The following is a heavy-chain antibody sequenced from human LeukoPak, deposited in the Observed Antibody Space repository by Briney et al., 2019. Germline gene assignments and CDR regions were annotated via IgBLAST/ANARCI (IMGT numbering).Heavy chain of an antibody. CDR3: ASSRGGITLIVVVGDSFDI. CDR2: IIPIFGTA. V-gene: IGHV1-69*06. D-gene: IGHD3-22*01. Sequence: SVKVSCKASGGIFSSYVISWVRQAPGQGLEWMGGIIPIFGTANYAQKFQGRVTITADKSTSTAYMELSSLRSEDTAVYYCASSRGGITLIVVVGDSFDIWGQGTMVTVSS. CDR1: GGIFSSYV. J-gene: IGHJ3*02.